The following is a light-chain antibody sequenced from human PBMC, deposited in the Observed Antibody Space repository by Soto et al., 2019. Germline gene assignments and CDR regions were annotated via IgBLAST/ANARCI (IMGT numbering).Light chain of an antibody. V-gene: IGKV1-39*01. CDR2: AAS. J-gene: IGKJ1*01. Sequence: DIQMTQSPSSLSASVGDRVTITCRASQSIVTYLNWYLQKPGKAPKPLIYAASNLQSGVPSRFSGSGSGTDFTLTISSLQPEDFATYFCRQSYSTPPWTFGQGTKVDIK. CDR1: QSIVTY. CDR3: RQSYSTPPWT.